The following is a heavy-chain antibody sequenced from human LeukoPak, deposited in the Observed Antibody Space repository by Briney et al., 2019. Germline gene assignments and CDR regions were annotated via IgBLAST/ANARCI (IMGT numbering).Heavy chain of an antibody. Sequence: PGGSLRLSCAASGFTFSSYSMNWVRQAPGKGLEWVSYISSSSSTIYYADSVKGRFTISRDNSKNTLYLQMSSLRAEDTAVYYCAKTASSSWGYFDYWGQGTLVTVSS. CDR3: AKTASSSWGYFDY. CDR1: GFTFSSYS. V-gene: IGHV3-48*01. CDR2: ISSSSSTI. J-gene: IGHJ4*02. D-gene: IGHD6-13*01.